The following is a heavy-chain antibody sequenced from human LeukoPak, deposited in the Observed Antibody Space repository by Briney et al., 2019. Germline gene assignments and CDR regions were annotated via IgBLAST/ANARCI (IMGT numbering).Heavy chain of an antibody. D-gene: IGHD1-26*01. Sequence: SETLSLTCTVSGGFISSHYWTWIRQPPGKGLEWLGYVYYSGSTNYNPSLKSRVTISVDTSNNQFSLKLTSVTAADTAVYYCARGYRGGVYYYYYGMDVWGQGTTVTVSS. V-gene: IGHV4-59*11. CDR3: ARGYRGGVYYYYYGMDV. J-gene: IGHJ6*02. CDR2: VYYSGST. CDR1: GGFISSHY.